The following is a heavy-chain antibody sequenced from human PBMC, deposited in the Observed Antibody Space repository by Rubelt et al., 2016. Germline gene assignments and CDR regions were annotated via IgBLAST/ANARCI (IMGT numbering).Heavy chain of an antibody. V-gene: IGHV3-66*01. J-gene: IGHJ3*01. CDR1: GFTFSSYW. CDR3: ISYV. Sequence: EVQLVESGGGLVQPGGSLRVSCAASGFTFSSYWMSWVRQAPGKGLEWVSSIYANGNTHYADSMKGRFTISRDNSKNTVFLQMNSLRVDDTAVYYCISYVWGQGTMVTVSS. CDR2: IYANGNT.